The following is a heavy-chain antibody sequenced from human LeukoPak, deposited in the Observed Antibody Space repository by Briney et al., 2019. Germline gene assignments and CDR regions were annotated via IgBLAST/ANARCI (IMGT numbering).Heavy chain of an antibody. J-gene: IGHJ4*02. CDR2: IYHSGST. CDR1: GGSITTTNW. V-gene: IGHV4-4*02. D-gene: IGHD6-13*01. Sequence: SGTLSLTCGVSGGSITTTNWWSWVRQPPGKGLEWIGEIYHSGSTNYNPSLKSRVTMSVDKSKNQFSLKLSSVTAADTAVYYCAGDAAAGRDYWGQGTLVTVSS. CDR3: AGDAAAGRDY.